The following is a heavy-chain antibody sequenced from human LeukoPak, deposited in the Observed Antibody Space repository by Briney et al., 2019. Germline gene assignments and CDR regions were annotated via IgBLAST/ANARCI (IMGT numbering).Heavy chain of an antibody. CDR3: AKDQGFLEWLLIFDS. V-gene: IGHV3-23*01. J-gene: IGHJ4*02. CDR1: GFTFSSYA. D-gene: IGHD3-3*01. Sequence: GGSLRLSCAASGFTFSSYAMSWVRQAPGKGLEWVSVISGSGDSTNYADSVKGRCTISRDNYKNTLYLQMNSLRAEDTAVYYCAKDQGFLEWLLIFDSWGQGTLVTVSS. CDR2: ISGSGDST.